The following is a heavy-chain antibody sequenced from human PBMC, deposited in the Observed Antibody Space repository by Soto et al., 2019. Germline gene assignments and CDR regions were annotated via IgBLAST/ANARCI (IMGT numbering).Heavy chain of an antibody. Sequence: GSLRLSCAASGFTFSSYAMSWVRQAPGKGLEWVSAISGSGGSTYYADSVKGRFTISRDNSKNTLYLQMNSLRAEDTAVYYCAKLDIQNVYYYYGMDVWGQGTTVTVSS. CDR1: GFTFSSYA. CDR2: ISGSGGST. J-gene: IGHJ6*02. CDR3: AKLDIQNVYYYYGMDV. D-gene: IGHD2-15*01. V-gene: IGHV3-23*01.